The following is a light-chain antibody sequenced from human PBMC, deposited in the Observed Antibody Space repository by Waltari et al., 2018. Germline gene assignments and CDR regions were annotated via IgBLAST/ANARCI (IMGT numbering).Light chain of an antibody. J-gene: IGKJ1*01. CDR1: QSIGNN. CDR3: QQYSDGTPWT. CDR2: DAS. Sequence: EIVMTQSPTTVSVSPGERATLPCRATQSIGNNLAWYQQRPGQAPRLLSYDASTRPTGVSGRFTGRASGTDFSLTISGLQSEDFAIYYCQQYSDGTPWTCGQGTKVEI. V-gene: IGKV3-15*01.